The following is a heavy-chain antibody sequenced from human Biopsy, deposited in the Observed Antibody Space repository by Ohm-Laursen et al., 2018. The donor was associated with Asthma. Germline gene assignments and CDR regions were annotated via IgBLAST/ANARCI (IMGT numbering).Heavy chain of an antibody. V-gene: IGHV1-2*04. CDR1: GFPFTAYY. Sequence: ASVKVSCKTSGFPFTAYYIHWVRQAPGQGLEWMGWISLSTGDANLAQKFRGWVTMTRDTSISTAYLVLSGLKSHDTAVYYCARAPYSDAIDSWGQGTLVAVSS. J-gene: IGHJ4*02. CDR2: ISLSTGDA. CDR3: ARAPYSDAIDS. D-gene: IGHD1-26*01.